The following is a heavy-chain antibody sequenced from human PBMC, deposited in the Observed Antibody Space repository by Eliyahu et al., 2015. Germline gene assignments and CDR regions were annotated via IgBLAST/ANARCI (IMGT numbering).Heavy chain of an antibody. J-gene: IGHJ6*02. D-gene: IGHD3-16*01. CDR1: GGSVXDDNFY. Sequence: QRRLEESGPGQVKASETLSLTCSVSGGSVXDDNFYWVWVRPFPGGRLEWIGGVHYRGTTYYNPSLKSRLVMSVDTANDLFFLRLTALTASDSATYYCAGHMPYYYYYIDVWGRGTTVTVSS. V-gene: IGHV4-39*01. CDR2: VHYRGTT. CDR3: AGHMPYYYYYIDV.